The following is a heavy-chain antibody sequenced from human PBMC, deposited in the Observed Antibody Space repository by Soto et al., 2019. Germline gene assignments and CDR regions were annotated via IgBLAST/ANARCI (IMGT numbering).Heavy chain of an antibody. Sequence: GGSLRLSCAASGFTFSNCALDWVRQAPGMGLEWVSVISGSGATTYYADSVKGRFTISRDNSKNTLYLQMNSLRAEDTAVYYCAKRREGSIPVNRVIDYWGQGALVTVSS. CDR3: AKRREGSIPVNRVIDY. CDR2: ISGSGATT. J-gene: IGHJ4*02. D-gene: IGHD2-2*02. CDR1: GFTFSNCA. V-gene: IGHV3-23*01.